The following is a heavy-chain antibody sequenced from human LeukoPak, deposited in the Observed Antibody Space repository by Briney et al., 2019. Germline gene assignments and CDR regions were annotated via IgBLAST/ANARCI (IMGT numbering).Heavy chain of an antibody. J-gene: IGHJ4*02. Sequence: GTSLRLSCAASGFTFSSYAMHWVRQAPGKGLEWVTVISYDGSNKYYADSVKGRFTISRDNSKNTLYLQMNSLRPEDTAVYYCARGADSSGWYTIRDNYFDYWGQGTLVTVSS. D-gene: IGHD6-19*01. CDR1: GFTFSSYA. V-gene: IGHV3-30-3*01. CDR2: ISYDGSNK. CDR3: ARGADSSGWYTIRDNYFDY.